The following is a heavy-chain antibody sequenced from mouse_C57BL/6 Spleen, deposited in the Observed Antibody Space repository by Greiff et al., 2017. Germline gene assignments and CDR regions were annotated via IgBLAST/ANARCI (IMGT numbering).Heavy chain of an antibody. CDR1: GYTFTDYY. D-gene: IGHD3-1*01. Sequence: EVQLQQSGPELVKPGASVKISCKASGYTFTDYYMNWVKQSHGKSLEWIGDINPNNGGTSYNQKFKGKATLTVDKSSSTAYMELRSLPAEDSGVYCCRGKVGREGCAYWGQGTLVTVSA. J-gene: IGHJ3*01. CDR2: INPNNGGT. CDR3: RGKVGREGCAY. V-gene: IGHV1-26*01.